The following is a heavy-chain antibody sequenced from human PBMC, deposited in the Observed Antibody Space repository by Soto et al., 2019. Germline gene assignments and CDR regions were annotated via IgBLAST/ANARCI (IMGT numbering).Heavy chain of an antibody. D-gene: IGHD6-6*01. J-gene: IGHJ3*01. CDR2: IYWNDDK. CDR3: ARGVATLPVFAFDV. Sequence: QITLKGSGPALLKPTQTLTLTCTLSGVSISTSGAGLGWIHQTPGKALEWVAIIYWNDDKHYSPSLRSRLTITKDTSKNQAVLTMTNMDPVDTGTYYCARGVATLPVFAFDVWGQGTAVTVSS. CDR1: GVSISTSGAG. V-gene: IGHV2-5*01.